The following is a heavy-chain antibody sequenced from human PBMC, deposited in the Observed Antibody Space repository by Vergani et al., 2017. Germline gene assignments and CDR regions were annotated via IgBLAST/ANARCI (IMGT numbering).Heavy chain of an antibody. CDR1: GSTFSSYA. D-gene: IGHD2-8*01. CDR3: ARQSREVFCTNGVCPLGY. V-gene: IGHV3-48*01. Sequence: EVQLVESGGGLVQPGGSLRLSCAASGSTFSSYAMNWVRQAPGKGLEWVSYISSSSSTIYYADSVKGRFTISRDNAKNSLHLQMNNLRAEDTAVYYCARQSREVFCTNGVCPLGYWGQGALVTVSS. J-gene: IGHJ4*02. CDR2: ISSSSSTI.